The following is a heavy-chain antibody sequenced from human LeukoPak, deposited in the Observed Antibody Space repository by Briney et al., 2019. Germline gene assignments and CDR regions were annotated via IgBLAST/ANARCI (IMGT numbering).Heavy chain of an antibody. Sequence: PGVSLRLSCVASGFTFSSYAMSWVRQAPGKGLEWVSTISGSGGSTYYADSVKGRFTVSRDNFKNTLYLQMNSLRAEDTAIYYCAKAMLVAVADFDYWGQGTLVTVSS. J-gene: IGHJ4*02. CDR3: AKAMLVAVADFDY. CDR2: ISGSGGST. CDR1: GFTFSSYA. D-gene: IGHD6-19*01. V-gene: IGHV3-23*01.